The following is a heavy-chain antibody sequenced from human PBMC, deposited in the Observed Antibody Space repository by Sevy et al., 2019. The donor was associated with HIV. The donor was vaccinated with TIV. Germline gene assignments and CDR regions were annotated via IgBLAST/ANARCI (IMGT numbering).Heavy chain of an antibody. CDR1: EFTFSSYS. V-gene: IGHV3-21*01. CDR3: ARGTHDYGDYDRDAFDI. D-gene: IGHD4-17*01. J-gene: IGHJ3*02. CDR2: ISGGGTYI. Sequence: GGSLRLSCATSEFTFSSYSMNWVRQAPGNGLEWVSSISGGGTYIYYADSVKGRFTISRDNAKKSLSLQMNSLRAEDTAVYYCARGTHDYGDYDRDAFDIWGQGPMVTVSS.